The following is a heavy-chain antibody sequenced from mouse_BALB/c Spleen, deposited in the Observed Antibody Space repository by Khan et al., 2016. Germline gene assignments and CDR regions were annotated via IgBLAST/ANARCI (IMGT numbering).Heavy chain of an antibody. Sequence: QVRLQQSGAELVRPGVSVKISCKGSGYTFTDYAMHWVKQSHAKSLEWIGVISTYYGDASYNQKFKGKATMTVDKSSSTAYMELARLTSEDSAIYYCARGWYYAMDYWGQGTSVTVSS. CDR1: GYTFTDYA. V-gene: IGHV1S137*01. CDR2: ISTYYGDA. D-gene: IGHD1-1*02. CDR3: ARGWYYAMDY. J-gene: IGHJ4*01.